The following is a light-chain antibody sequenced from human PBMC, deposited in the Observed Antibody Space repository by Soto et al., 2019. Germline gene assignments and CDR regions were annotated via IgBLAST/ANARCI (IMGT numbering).Light chain of an antibody. CDR2: EVS. Sequence: QSALTQPASVFGSPGQSITISCTGTSSDVGGYNFVSWYQQHPGKAPKLMIYEVSSRPSGVSNRFSGSKSGNTASLTISGLQPEDEADYYCSSYAAAYSLVFGGGTKLTVL. CDR1: SSDVGGYNF. V-gene: IGLV2-14*03. J-gene: IGLJ3*02. CDR3: SSYAAAYSLV.